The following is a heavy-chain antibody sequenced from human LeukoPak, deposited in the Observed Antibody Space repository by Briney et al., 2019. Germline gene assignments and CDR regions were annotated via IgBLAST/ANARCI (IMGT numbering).Heavy chain of an antibody. Sequence: GGSLRLSCAASVFTFSSYWMSRVRQAPGKGLEWVANIKQDGSENYYADSVKGRFTISRDNAKNSLYLQMHSLSAEDTAVYYCARVRRNDAFDIWGQGTMVTVSS. CDR2: IKQDGSEN. V-gene: IGHV3-7*01. CDR1: VFTFSSYW. CDR3: ARVRRNDAFDI. J-gene: IGHJ3*02. D-gene: IGHD1-14*01.